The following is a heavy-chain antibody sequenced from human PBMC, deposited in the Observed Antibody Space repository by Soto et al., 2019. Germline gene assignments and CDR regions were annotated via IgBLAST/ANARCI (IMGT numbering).Heavy chain of an antibody. CDR2: IYYSGST. CDR1: GGSVSSGSYY. Sequence: SETLSLTRTVSGGSVSSGSYYWSWIRQPPGKGLEWIGYIYYSGSTNYNPSLKSRVTISVDTSKNQFSLKLSSVTAADTAVYYCARFGVTVDYWGQGTLVTVSS. CDR3: ARFGVTVDY. J-gene: IGHJ4*02. D-gene: IGHD3-16*01. V-gene: IGHV4-61*01.